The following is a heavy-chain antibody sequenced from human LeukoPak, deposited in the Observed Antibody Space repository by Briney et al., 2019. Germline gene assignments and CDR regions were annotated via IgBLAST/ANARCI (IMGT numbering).Heavy chain of an antibody. V-gene: IGHV3-23*01. Sequence: GGSLRLSCAASGFTFSSYAMSWVRQAPGKGLEWVSAISGGGGSTYYADSVQGRFTISRDNSENTLYLQMNSLRAEDTAVYYCAKDKNYGSGSYQFDQWGQGTLVTVSS. D-gene: IGHD3-10*01. J-gene: IGHJ4*02. CDR2: ISGGGGST. CDR3: AKDKNYGSGSYQFDQ. CDR1: GFTFSSYA.